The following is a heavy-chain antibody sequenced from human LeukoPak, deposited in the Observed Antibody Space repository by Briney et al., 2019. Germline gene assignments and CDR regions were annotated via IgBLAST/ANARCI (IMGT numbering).Heavy chain of an antibody. Sequence: ASXXVSCKASGYTFTSYDINWVRQATGQGLEWMGWMNPNRGNTGYAQKFQGSVTMTRNTSISTAYMELSSLRSEDTAVYYCARVGGAIAVAPAGYWGQGTLVTVSS. CDR2: MNPNRGNT. V-gene: IGHV1-8*01. J-gene: IGHJ4*02. D-gene: IGHD6-19*01. CDR1: GYTFTSYD. CDR3: ARVGGAIAVAPAGY.